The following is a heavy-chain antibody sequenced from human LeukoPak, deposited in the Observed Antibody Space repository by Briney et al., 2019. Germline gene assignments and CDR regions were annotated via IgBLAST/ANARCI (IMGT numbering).Heavy chain of an antibody. Sequence: GGSLRLSCAASGFTFSDYGMNWVRQTPGKGLEWVSAIGGRGGSAYYADSVKGRFTISRDNSKNTLYLQMNSLKAEDTAVYYCNTDLLFGELLKAFWGQGTLVTVSS. J-gene: IGHJ4*02. D-gene: IGHD3-10*01. CDR1: GFTFSDYG. CDR2: IGGRGGSA. V-gene: IGHV3-23*01. CDR3: NTDLLFGELLKAF.